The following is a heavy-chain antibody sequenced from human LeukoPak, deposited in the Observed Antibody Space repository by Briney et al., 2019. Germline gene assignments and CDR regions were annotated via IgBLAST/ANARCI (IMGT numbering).Heavy chain of an antibody. J-gene: IGHJ3*02. V-gene: IGHV3-21*01. CDR3: ARTVEMGTDKDAFDI. CDR1: GFTFSSHW. D-gene: IGHD5-24*01. Sequence: PGGSLRLSCAASGFTFSSHWMNWVRQAPGKGLEWVSSISRGSSYRFYADSMKGRFTISRDNAKNSLYLQMNSLRAEDTAVYYCARTVEMGTDKDAFDIWGQGTMVTVSS. CDR2: ISRGSSYR.